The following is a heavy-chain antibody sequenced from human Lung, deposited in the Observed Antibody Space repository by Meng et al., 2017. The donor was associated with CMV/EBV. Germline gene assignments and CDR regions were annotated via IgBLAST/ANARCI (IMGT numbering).Heavy chain of an antibody. Sequence: GASXIISCLGSGFDFSTYSMNWFRPAPGKGPEWVSSISSSSTYIYYADSVKGRFTVSRNNANDSLYLQMNSLRAEDTGVYYCAREMQNSNYGSTDYWGQGXLVTVSS. CDR3: AREMQNSNYGSTDY. V-gene: IGHV3-21*06. J-gene: IGHJ4*02. CDR2: ISSSSTYI. D-gene: IGHD4-11*01. CDR1: GFDFSTYS.